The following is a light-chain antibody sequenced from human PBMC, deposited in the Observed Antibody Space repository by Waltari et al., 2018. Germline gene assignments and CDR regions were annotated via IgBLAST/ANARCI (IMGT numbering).Light chain of an antibody. J-gene: IGKJ1*01. CDR3: QHFNNWPPWA. Sequence: EILMTQSPATLSVSPGERATLSCRASQGIGRDLAWYQQRPGPAPRLLIYSATVRATGVPARFSASGSGTEFTLTISSLQSEDVAVYYCQHFNNWPPWAFGQGIKVEIK. CDR1: QGIGRD. CDR2: SAT. V-gene: IGKV3-15*01.